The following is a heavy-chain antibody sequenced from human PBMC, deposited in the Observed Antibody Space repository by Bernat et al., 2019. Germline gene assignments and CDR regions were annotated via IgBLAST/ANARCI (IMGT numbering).Heavy chain of an antibody. CDR3: AGDPPTMVRT. J-gene: IGHJ4*02. CDR1: GYSISSGYY. V-gene: IGHV4-38-2*02. D-gene: IGHD4/OR15-4a*01. CDR2: IYHSGST. Sequence: QVQLQESGPGLVKPSETLSLTCAVSGYSISSGYYWGWIRRPPGKGLEWIGSIYHSGSTYYNPSLKSRVTISVDTSKNQFALELGSVTAADTAVYYCAGDPPTMVRTWGQGTLVTVSS.